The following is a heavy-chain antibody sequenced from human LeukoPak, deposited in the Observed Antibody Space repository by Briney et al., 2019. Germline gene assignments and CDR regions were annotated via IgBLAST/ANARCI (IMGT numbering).Heavy chain of an antibody. D-gene: IGHD1-7*01. V-gene: IGHV4-30-2*01. Sequence: PSQTLSLTCTVSGGSISSGGYYWSWIRQPPGKGLEWIGYIYHSGSTYYNPSLKSRVTISVDRSKNQFSLKLSSVTAADTAVYYCAREDLNPGSVDQRNWNYGAAFDIWGQGTMVTVSS. CDR3: AREDLNPGSVDQRNWNYGAAFDI. CDR1: GGSISSGGYY. CDR2: IYHSGST. J-gene: IGHJ3*02.